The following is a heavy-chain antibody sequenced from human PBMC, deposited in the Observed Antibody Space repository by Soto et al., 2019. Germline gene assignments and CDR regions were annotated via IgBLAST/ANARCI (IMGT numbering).Heavy chain of an antibody. CDR2: MNPNSGNT. CDR3: AVYGGNRYWYFDL. CDR1: GYTFTIYD. Sequence: ASVKVSCKASGYTFTIYDINWVRQATGQGLEWMGWMNPNSGNTGYAEKFQGRVTMTRNTSISTAYMELSSLRSEDTAVYYCAVYGGNRYWYFDLWGRGTLVTVSS. J-gene: IGHJ2*01. D-gene: IGHD4-17*01. V-gene: IGHV1-8*01.